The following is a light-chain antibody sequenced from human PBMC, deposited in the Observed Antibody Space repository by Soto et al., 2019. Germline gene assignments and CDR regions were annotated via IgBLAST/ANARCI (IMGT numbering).Light chain of an antibody. Sequence: DIEMTQSPSTLSASVGDRVTITCRASQGIGDWVAWYQQKPGKAPTLLLYKASTVEAGVPSRFRGSGSGTEFTLTISSLQPEDFATYYCQQYHRSSWTFGQGTKVDIK. CDR1: QGIGDW. J-gene: IGKJ1*01. CDR2: KAS. CDR3: QQYHRSSWT. V-gene: IGKV1-5*03.